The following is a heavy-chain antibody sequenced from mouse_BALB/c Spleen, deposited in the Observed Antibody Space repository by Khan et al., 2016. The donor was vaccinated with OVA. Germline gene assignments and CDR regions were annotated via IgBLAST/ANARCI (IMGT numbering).Heavy chain of an antibody. V-gene: IGHV2-6-1*01. Sequence: VELVESGPALVAPSQSLSITCTISGFSLTDYGVHWVRQPPGKGLEWLVVIWSDGSTTYNSALKSRLSISKDNSKSQVFLKMNSLQTDDTAVYYCARQPYCHYYVMDYWGQGTSVTVSS. CDR1: GFSLTDYG. J-gene: IGHJ4*01. CDR2: IWSDGST. CDR3: ARQPYCHYYVMDY. D-gene: IGHD2-10*01.